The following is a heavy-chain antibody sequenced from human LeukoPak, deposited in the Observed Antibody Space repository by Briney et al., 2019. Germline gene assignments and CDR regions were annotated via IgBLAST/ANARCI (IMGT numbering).Heavy chain of an antibody. CDR2: IGSSGANI. Sequence: GGSLRLSCAASGFTLSTYWMSWVRQAPGKGLEWVSSIGSSGANIYYADSVKGRFTISRDNSKNSLYLQMNSLRAEDTAVYYCTKGILQGATTTNPDYWGQGTLVTVSS. D-gene: IGHD5-12*01. J-gene: IGHJ4*02. V-gene: IGHV3-23*01. CDR3: TKGILQGATTTNPDY. CDR1: GFTLSTYW.